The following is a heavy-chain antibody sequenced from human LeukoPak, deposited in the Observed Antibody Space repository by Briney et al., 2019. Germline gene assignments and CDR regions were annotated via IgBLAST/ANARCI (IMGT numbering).Heavy chain of an antibody. CDR2: IIPIFGTA. CDR3: ARTRFYDSSGYYPS. V-gene: IGHV1-69*13. Sequence: SVKVSCKAPGGTFSSYAISWVRQAPGQGLEWMGGIIPIFGTANYAQKFQGRVTITADESTSTAYMELSSLRSEDTAVYYCARTRFYDSSGYYPSWGQGTLVTVSS. J-gene: IGHJ5*02. CDR1: GGTFSSYA. D-gene: IGHD3-22*01.